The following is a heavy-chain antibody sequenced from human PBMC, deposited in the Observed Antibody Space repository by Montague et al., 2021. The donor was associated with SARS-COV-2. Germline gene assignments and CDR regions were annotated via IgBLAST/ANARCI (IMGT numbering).Heavy chain of an antibody. D-gene: IGHD3-9*01. J-gene: IGHJ4*02. CDR1: APSISSGSYY. CDR2: IYTSGST. CDR3: ARESLHLTGYYNDYFDY. Sequence: TLSLTCTVSAPSISSGSYYWDWIRQPAGKGLEWIGCIYTSGSTNYNPSLKSRVTISVDTSKNQFSLKLSSVTAADTAVYYCARESLHLTGYYNDYFDYWGQGTLVTVSS. V-gene: IGHV4-61*02.